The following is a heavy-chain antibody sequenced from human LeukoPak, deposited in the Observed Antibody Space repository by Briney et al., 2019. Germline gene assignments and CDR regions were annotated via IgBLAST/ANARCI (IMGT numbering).Heavy chain of an antibody. J-gene: IGHJ4*02. CDR2: INPNSGGT. D-gene: IGHD3-10*01. CDR3: ASLWFGESKDYYFDY. Sequence: ASVKVSCKASGYTFTGYYMHWVRQAPGQGLEWMGWINPNSGGTNYAQKFQGRVTMTRDTSISTAYMELSRLRSDDTAVYYCASLWFGESKDYYFDYWGQGTLVTVSS. V-gene: IGHV1-2*02. CDR1: GYTFTGYY.